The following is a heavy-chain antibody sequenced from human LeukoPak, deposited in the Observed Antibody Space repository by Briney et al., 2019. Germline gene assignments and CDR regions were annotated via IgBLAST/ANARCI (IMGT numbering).Heavy chain of an antibody. CDR3: AKGSTTPAHYYYIDV. CDR2: ISGSGGST. D-gene: IGHD2-2*01. Sequence: GGSLRLSFAASGFTFSSYVMSWVRQAPGKGLEWVSVISGSGGSTYYADSVKGRFTISRDNSKNTLYLQMNTLRAEDTAVYYCAKGSTTPAHYYYIDVWGKGTTVTVSS. CDR1: GFTFSSYV. V-gene: IGHV3-23*01. J-gene: IGHJ6*03.